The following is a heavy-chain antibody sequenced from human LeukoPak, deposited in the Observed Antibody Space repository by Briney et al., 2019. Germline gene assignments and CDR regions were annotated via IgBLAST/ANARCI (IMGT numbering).Heavy chain of an antibody. CDR2: TYYRSKWYN. CDR3: TRGRDGYNYAYYYGMDV. Sequence: SQTLSLTCAISGDSVSSNSAAWNWIRQSPSRGLGWLGRTYYRSKWYNDYAVSVKSRITINPDTSKNQFSLQLNSVTPEDTAVYYCTRGRDGYNYAYYYGMDVWGQGTTVTVSS. J-gene: IGHJ6*02. CDR1: GDSVSSNSAA. V-gene: IGHV6-1*01. D-gene: IGHD5-24*01.